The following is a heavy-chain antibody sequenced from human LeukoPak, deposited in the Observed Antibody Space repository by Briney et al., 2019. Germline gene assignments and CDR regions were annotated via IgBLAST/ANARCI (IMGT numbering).Heavy chain of an antibody. V-gene: IGHV4-59*01. Sequence: ASETLSLXCTVSGGSISSYYWSWIRQPPGKGLEWIGYIYYSGSTNYNPSLKSRVTISVDTSKNQFSLKLSSVTAADTAVYYCARGGYSGYDPTNWFDPWGQGTLVTVSS. CDR2: IYYSGST. D-gene: IGHD5-12*01. CDR1: GGSISSYY. CDR3: ARGGYSGYDPTNWFDP. J-gene: IGHJ5*02.